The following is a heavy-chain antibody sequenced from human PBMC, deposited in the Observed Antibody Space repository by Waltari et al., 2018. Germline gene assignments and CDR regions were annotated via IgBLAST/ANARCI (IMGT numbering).Heavy chain of an antibody. J-gene: IGHJ5*02. V-gene: IGHV3-30*01. D-gene: IGHD6-13*01. CDR2: ISYDGSNK. Sequence: QVQLVESGGGVVQPGRSLRLSCAASGFTFSSYAMHWVRQAPGKGLEGGAVISYDGSNKDYADTVKGRFTISRDNAKNTLYLQMNSLRAEDTAVYYCAREGYPYSSIPQAEAGYNWFDPWGQGTLVTVSS. CDR3: AREGYPYSSIPQAEAGYNWFDP. CDR1: GFTFSSYA.